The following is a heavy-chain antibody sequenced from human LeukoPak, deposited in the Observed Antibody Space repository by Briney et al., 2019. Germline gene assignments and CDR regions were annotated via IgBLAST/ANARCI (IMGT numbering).Heavy chain of an antibody. J-gene: IGHJ4*02. CDR3: ARQDYCSSTSCYGRPSDY. CDR2: INHSGST. V-gene: IGHV4-34*01. CDR1: GGSFSGYY. D-gene: IGHD2-2*01. Sequence: SETLSLTCAVYGGSFSGYYWSWIRQPPGKGLEWIGEINHSGSTNYNPSLKSRVTISVDTSKNQFSLKLSSVTAADTAVYYCARQDYCSSTSCYGRPSDYWGQGTLVTASS.